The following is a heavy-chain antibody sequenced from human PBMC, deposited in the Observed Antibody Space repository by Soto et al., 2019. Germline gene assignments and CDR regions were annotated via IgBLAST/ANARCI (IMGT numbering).Heavy chain of an antibody. J-gene: IGHJ6*02. V-gene: IGHV1-18*01. CDR2: ISAYNGNT. CDR1: GYTFTSYG. CDR3: ASYHLNSYYYGMDV. Sequence: QVQLVQSGAAVKKPGASVKVSCKASGYTFTSYGFSWVRQAPGQGLEWMGWISAYNGNTNYAQKLQGRVTMTTDATTSTAYIELRRLRSDDTAVYYCASYHLNSYYYGMDVWGQGTTVTVSS.